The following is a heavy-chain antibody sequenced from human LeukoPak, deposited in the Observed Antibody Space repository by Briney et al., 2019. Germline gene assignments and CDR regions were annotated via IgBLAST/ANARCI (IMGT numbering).Heavy chain of an antibody. Sequence: GGSLRLSCAASAFTFSNYWMSWVRQAPGKGLEWVANINQDGSEIYYVDSVKGRFTISRDNAKNSLYLQINSVRADDTAVYYCARDQGSMIVVRTTSWYFDLWGRGTLVTVSS. J-gene: IGHJ2*01. CDR3: ARDQGSMIVVRTTSWYFDL. CDR2: INQDGSEI. CDR1: AFTFSNYW. V-gene: IGHV3-7*01. D-gene: IGHD3-22*01.